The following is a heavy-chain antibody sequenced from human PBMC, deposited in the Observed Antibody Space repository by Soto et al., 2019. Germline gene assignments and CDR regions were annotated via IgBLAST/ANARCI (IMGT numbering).Heavy chain of an antibody. CDR3: XXXXPXNWFDS. V-gene: IGHV3-74*01. CDR2: INRDANDI. J-gene: IGHJ5*01. CDR1: RGAFGDYW. Sequence: EVQLVESGGGLVQPGGSLRLSCEASRGAFGDYWMHWVRQAPGKGLVWVSRINRDANDIIYADSVKGRFTASRDNAKNMVFLQMNSLXXXXTXXXXXXXXXPXNWFDSWGQGTLVTV.